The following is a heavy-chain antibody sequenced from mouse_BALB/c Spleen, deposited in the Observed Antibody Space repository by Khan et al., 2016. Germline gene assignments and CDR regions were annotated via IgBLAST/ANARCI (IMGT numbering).Heavy chain of an antibody. Sequence: EVQLQESGAELVRSGASVRLSCTASGFNIKDYYIHWVKQRPEQGLEWIGWIDPENGATEYAPKFQGKDTMTADTSSNTAYLQLSRLTSEDTAVYYCNAIYYGNYIYFDYWGQGTTLTVSS. CDR3: NAIYYGNYIYFDY. CDR2: IDPENGAT. J-gene: IGHJ2*01. CDR1: GFNIKDYY. D-gene: IGHD2-1*01. V-gene: IGHV14-4*02.